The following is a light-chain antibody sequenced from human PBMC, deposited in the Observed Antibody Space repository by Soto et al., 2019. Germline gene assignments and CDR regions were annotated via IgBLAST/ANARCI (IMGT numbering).Light chain of an antibody. V-gene: IGLV2-14*01. Sequence: QSVLTQPASVSGSPGQSITISCSGTSSDIGSYNYVSWYQQHPGKAPKLMIYEVNNRPSGVPHRFSGSKSGNTASLTISGLQAEDEADYYCSSYTGSSTLYVFGTGTKVTVL. CDR3: SSYTGSSTLYV. CDR2: EVN. J-gene: IGLJ1*01. CDR1: SSDIGSYNY.